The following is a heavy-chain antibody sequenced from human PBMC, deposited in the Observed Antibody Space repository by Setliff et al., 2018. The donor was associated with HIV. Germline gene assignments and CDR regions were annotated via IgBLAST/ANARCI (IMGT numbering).Heavy chain of an antibody. Sequence: GGSLRLSCAASGLTFSSYSMNWVRQAPGKGLEWVSYISGSSSITHYADSVKGRFTISRDNAKNSLYLQMNSLRAEDTAVYYCARWGRGSTSGFDYWGQGTQVTVSS. V-gene: IGHV3-48*01. CDR3: ARWGRGSTSGFDY. J-gene: IGHJ4*02. D-gene: IGHD2-2*01. CDR1: GLTFSSYS. CDR2: ISGSSSIT.